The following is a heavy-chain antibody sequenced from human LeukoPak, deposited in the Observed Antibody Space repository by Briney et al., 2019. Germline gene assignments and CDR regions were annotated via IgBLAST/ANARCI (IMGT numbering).Heavy chain of an antibody. Sequence: ETLSLTCAVYGGSFSGYYWSWIRQPPGKGLEWVSAISGSGGSTYYADSVKGRFTISRDNSKNTLYLQMNSLRAEDTAVYYCAKTAGDHYYDSSGYYDHYFDYWGQGTLVTVSS. V-gene: IGHV3-23*01. CDR3: AKTAGDHYYDSSGYYDHYFDY. CDR2: ISGSGGST. D-gene: IGHD3-22*01. CDR1: GGSFSGYY. J-gene: IGHJ4*02.